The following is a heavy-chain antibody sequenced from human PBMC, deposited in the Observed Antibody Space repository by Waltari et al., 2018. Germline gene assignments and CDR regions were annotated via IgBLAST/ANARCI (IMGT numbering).Heavy chain of an antibody. Sequence: QVQLQESGPGLVKPSETLSLTCTVSGGSISSHYWRWIRQPPGKGLEWIGYIYYSGSTNYNPSLKSRVTISVDTSKNQFSLKLSSVTAADTAVYYCARGYDFWSGRSDAFDIWGQGTMVTVSS. CDR2: IYYSGST. CDR3: ARGYDFWSGRSDAFDI. V-gene: IGHV4-59*11. J-gene: IGHJ3*02. D-gene: IGHD3-3*01. CDR1: GGSISSHY.